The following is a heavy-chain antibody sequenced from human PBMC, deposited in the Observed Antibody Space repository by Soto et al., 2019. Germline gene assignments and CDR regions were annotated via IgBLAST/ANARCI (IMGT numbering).Heavy chain of an antibody. D-gene: IGHD3-9*01. J-gene: IGHJ4*02. CDR1: GGSGSSSNW. CDR2: IYFRGNT. CDR3: ARLEGLATISYYFDF. Sequence: SETLSRTCAVSGGSGSSSNWWTWVRQPPGKGLEWIGSIYFRGNTYYNPSLQTRVTISLDKSKSQFSLKLNSVTAADSAVYFCARLEGLATISYYFDFWGQGALVTVSS. V-gene: IGHV4-4*02.